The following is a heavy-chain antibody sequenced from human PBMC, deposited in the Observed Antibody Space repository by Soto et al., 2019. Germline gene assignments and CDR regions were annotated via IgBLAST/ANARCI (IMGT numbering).Heavy chain of an antibody. Sequence: GGSLRLSCAASGFTFSSYAMHWVRQAPGKGLEWVAVISYDGSNKYYADSVKGRFTISRDNSKNTLYLQMNSLRAEDTAVYYCARDHYDFWSGYYKRSAGYYGMDVWGQGNTVTVSS. D-gene: IGHD3-3*01. CDR1: GFTFSSYA. J-gene: IGHJ6*02. V-gene: IGHV3-30-3*01. CDR2: ISYDGSNK. CDR3: ARDHYDFWSGYYKRSAGYYGMDV.